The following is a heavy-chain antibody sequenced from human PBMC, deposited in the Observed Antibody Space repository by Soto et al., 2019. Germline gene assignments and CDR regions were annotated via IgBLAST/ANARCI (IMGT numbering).Heavy chain of an antibody. CDR3: ASPDSYFEF. CDR1: GLTLSSYA. D-gene: IGHD3-22*01. V-gene: IGHV3-30-3*01. Sequence: GGSLRLSCAASGLTLSSYAMHWVRQTPGKGLEWVAVISSDGSNKYYADSVKGRFTISRDNSKNTLYLQMNSLRAEDAAVYFCASPDSYFEFWGQGTLVTFSS. CDR2: ISSDGSNK. J-gene: IGHJ4*02.